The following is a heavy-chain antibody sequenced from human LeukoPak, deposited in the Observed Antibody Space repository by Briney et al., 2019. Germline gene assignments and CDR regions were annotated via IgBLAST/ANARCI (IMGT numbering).Heavy chain of an antibody. J-gene: IGHJ4*02. Sequence: PSETLSLTCTVSGGSISSGGYYWSWIRQPPGKGLEWIGYIYHSGSTDYNPSLKSRVTISVDRSKNQFSLKLSSVTAADTAVYYCARLPHLSIAAAGTPFDYWGQGTLVTVSS. CDR2: IYHSGST. D-gene: IGHD6-13*01. CDR3: ARLPHLSIAAAGTPFDY. CDR1: GGSISSGGYY. V-gene: IGHV4-30-2*01.